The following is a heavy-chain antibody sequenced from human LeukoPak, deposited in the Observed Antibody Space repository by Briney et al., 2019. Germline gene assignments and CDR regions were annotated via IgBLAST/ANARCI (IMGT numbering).Heavy chain of an antibody. CDR3: AREQPYEGSTWNHLPAPPR. Sequence: GGSLRLSCAASGFTFSSYSMNWVRQAPGKGLEWVSSISSSSSYIYYADSVKGRFTISRDNAKNSLYLQMNSLRAEDTAVYYCAREQPYEGSTWNHLPAPPRWGQGTLVTVSS. CDR2: ISSSSSYI. CDR1: GFTFSSYS. D-gene: IGHD1-14*01. V-gene: IGHV3-21*01. J-gene: IGHJ4*02.